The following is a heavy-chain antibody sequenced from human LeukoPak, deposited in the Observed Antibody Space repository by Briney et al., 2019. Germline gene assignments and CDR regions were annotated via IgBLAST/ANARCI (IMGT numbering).Heavy chain of an antibody. CDR2: IKPKTDGETT. J-gene: IGHJ4*02. CDR1: VFTFSNAY. V-gene: IGHV3-15*07. D-gene: IGHD2-21*01. Sequence: PGVSLRLSCAASVFTFSNAYMKWVRQAPGKGREWVGRIKPKTDGETTEYAAPVKDRLSISRDDSKSMMYLQMNSLKTEDTAVYYCITPLPYSAQGGQGTLVTVSS. CDR3: ITPLPYSAQ.